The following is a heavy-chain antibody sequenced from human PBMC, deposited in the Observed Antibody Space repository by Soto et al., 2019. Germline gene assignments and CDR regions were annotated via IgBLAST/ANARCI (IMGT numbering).Heavy chain of an antibody. CDR2: IGCCSGSGT. J-gene: IGHJ4*02. D-gene: IGHD2-15*01. CDR1: GFTFSTYT. CDR3: ARAASYSFDS. V-gene: IGHV3-23*01. Sequence: GGSLRLSCAASGFTFSTYTMNWVRQAPGKGLEWVSGIGCCSGSGTYYADFVKGRFTISRDNSKNMLYLQMNSLRAEDTAVYYCARAASYSFDSWGQGTLVTVSS.